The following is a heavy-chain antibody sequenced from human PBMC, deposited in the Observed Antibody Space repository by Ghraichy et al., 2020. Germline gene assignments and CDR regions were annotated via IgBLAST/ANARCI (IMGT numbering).Heavy chain of an antibody. CDR1: GFTFSNYA. V-gene: IGHV3-30-3*01. CDR3: ARGHYYDSSGYFDDPFDI. Sequence: GGSLRLSCAASGFTFSNYAMHWVRQAPGKGLEWVAVISYDGSNKYYADSVKGRFTISRDNSKDTLYLQMNTLRAEDTAVYYCARGHYYDSSGYFDDPFDIWGQGTMVTVSS. J-gene: IGHJ3*02. CDR2: ISYDGSNK. D-gene: IGHD3-22*01.